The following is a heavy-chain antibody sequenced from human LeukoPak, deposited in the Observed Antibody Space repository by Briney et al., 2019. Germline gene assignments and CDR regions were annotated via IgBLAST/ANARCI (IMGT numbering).Heavy chain of an antibody. CDR1: GGTFSSYA. J-gene: IGHJ4*02. CDR3: ARALTLEYYFDY. V-gene: IGHV1-69*13. Sequence: GPSVKVSCKASGGTFSSYAISWVRQAPGQGLEWMGGIIPIFGTANYAQKFQVRVTITADESTSTAYMELSSLRSEDTAVYYCARALTLEYYFDYWGQGTLVTVSS. CDR2: IIPIFGTA. D-gene: IGHD2-8*01.